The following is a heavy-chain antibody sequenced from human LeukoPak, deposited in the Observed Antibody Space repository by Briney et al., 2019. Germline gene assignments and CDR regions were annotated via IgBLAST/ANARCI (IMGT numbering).Heavy chain of an antibody. Sequence: SETLSLTCTVSGGSISSGDYYWSWIRPPPGKGLEWIGYIYYSGSTYYNPSLKSRVTMSVDTSKNQFSLKLSSVTAADTAVYYCARELTYADYWGQGTLVTVSS. J-gene: IGHJ4*02. V-gene: IGHV4-30-4*01. CDR1: GGSISSGDYY. D-gene: IGHD4/OR15-4a*01. CDR3: ARELTYADY. CDR2: IYYSGST.